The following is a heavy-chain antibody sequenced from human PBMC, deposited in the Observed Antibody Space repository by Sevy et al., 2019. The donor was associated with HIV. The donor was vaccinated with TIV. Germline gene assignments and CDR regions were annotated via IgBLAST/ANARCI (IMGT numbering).Heavy chain of an antibody. CDR3: ARVSCLYYYDSGGYQCKHLNAFDI. CDR1: GYTFTSYG. V-gene: IGHV1-18*01. Sequence: ASVKVSCKASGYTFTSYGISWVRQAPGQGLEWMGWISAYNGNTNYAQKLQGRVTMTTDTSTSTAYMELRSLRSDDTAVYYCARVSCLYYYDSGGYQCKHLNAFDIWGQGTMVTVSS. CDR2: ISAYNGNT. J-gene: IGHJ3*02. D-gene: IGHD3-22*01.